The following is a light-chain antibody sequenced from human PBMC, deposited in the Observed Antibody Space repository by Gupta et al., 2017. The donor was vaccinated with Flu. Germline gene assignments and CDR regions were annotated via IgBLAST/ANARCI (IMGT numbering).Light chain of an antibody. V-gene: IGKV3-15*01. CDR3: QQYKDGHRHMYT. Sequence: EIVLTQSPPTLSVSPGERATLSCRASQSVSNNLAWYQQKPGQAPRLLIYGASTRATGIPARFSGSGAGTECTLTISSLQSDECAVYYGQQYKDGHRHMYTFGQGTKLEIK. J-gene: IGKJ2*01. CDR1: QSVSNN. CDR2: GAS.